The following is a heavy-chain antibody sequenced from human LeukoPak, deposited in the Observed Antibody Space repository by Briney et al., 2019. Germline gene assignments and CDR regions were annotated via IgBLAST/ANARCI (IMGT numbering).Heavy chain of an antibody. CDR3: ARGYSRAAFDI. CDR1: GFTVSSNY. Sequence: GGSLRLSCAASGFTVSSNYMSWVRQAPGKGLEWVSVIYSGGSTYYADSVKGRFTISRGNSKNTLYLQMNSLRAEDTAVYYCARGYSRAAFDIWGQGTVVAVSS. J-gene: IGHJ3*02. D-gene: IGHD2-15*01. CDR2: IYSGGST. V-gene: IGHV3-66*01.